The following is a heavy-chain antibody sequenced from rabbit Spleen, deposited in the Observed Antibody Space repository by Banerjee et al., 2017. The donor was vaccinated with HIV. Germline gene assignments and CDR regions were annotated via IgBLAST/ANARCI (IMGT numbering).Heavy chain of an antibody. V-gene: IGHV1S45*01. CDR1: GFDFNSGYD. CDR2: AYAGSSGST. Sequence: QEQLEESGGGLVKPEGSLTLTCKASGFDFNSGYDMCWVRQAPGKGLEWVACAYAGSSGSTYSATWAKGRFTISKSSSTTVTLQMTGLTAADTATYFCARDAGTSFSTYGMDLWGQGTLVTVS. CDR3: ARDAGTSFSTYGMDL. D-gene: IGHD8-1*01. J-gene: IGHJ6*01.